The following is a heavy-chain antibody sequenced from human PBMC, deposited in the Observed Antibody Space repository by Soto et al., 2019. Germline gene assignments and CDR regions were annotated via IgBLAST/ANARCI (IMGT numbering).Heavy chain of an antibody. CDR3: TRDPATYSSGYDY. D-gene: IGHD6-19*01. Sequence: ASVKVSCKASGYTFTSYAIHWVCQAPGQRLEWMGWINAGNGDTKYSQNLQGRVTITRDTSATTVYVELRSLRSEDTAIYYCTRDPATYSSGYDYWGQGTLVPVSS. J-gene: IGHJ4*02. V-gene: IGHV1-3*01. CDR2: INAGNGDT. CDR1: GYTFTSYA.